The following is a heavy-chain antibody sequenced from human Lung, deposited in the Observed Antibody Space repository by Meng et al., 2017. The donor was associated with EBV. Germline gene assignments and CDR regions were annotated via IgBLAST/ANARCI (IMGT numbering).Heavy chain of an antibody. Sequence: QVQLVQSGAEVKKPGASVEVSCKASGYTFTTYGITWVRQAPGQGLEWMGWINTNTGKPTYAQGLTGRFVFSLDTSVSTAYLQISSLKAEDTAVYYCARDSEAADYWGQGTLVTVSS. J-gene: IGHJ4*02. CDR2: INTNTGKP. CDR1: GYTFTTYG. CDR3: ARDSEAADY. V-gene: IGHV7-4-1*02. D-gene: IGHD6-25*01.